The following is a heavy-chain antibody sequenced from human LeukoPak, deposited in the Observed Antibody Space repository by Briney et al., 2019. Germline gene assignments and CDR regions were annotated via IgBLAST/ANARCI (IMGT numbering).Heavy chain of an antibody. CDR1: GFTVSSNY. CDR2: IYSGGST. V-gene: IGHV3-53*01. CDR3: AKDREYYDFWSGYPLDY. Sequence: PGGSLRLSCAASGFTVSSNYMSWGCQAPGKGLEWVSVIYSGGSTYYADSVKGRFTISRDNSKNTLYLQMNSLRAEDTAVYYCAKDREYYDFWSGYPLDYWGQGTLVTVSS. J-gene: IGHJ4*02. D-gene: IGHD3-3*01.